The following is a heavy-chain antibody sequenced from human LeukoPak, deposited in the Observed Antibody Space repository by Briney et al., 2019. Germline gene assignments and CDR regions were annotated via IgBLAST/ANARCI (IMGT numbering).Heavy chain of an antibody. V-gene: IGHV3-21*01. CDR3: ARDMTTATTCYLQH. D-gene: IGHD4-17*01. CDR2: ISISINYI. J-gene: IGHJ1*01. Sequence: SISISINYIYYADSVKGRFSISRDDAKNSLFLQMNGLRAEDTAVYYCARDMTTATTCYLQHWGQGTLVTVSS.